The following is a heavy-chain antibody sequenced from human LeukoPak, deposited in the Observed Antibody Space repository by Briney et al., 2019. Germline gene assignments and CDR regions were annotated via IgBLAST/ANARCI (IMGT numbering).Heavy chain of an antibody. V-gene: IGHV3-7*01. D-gene: IGHD4-23*01. J-gene: IGHJ4*02. Sequence: PWGSLRLSCAASGFTFSNAWMSWVRQAPGKGLEWVANIKQDGSEKYYVDSVKGRFTISRDNANNSLYLQMNSLRAEDTAVYYCASGRWALTTVVTPNFDYWGQGTLVTVSS. CDR2: IKQDGSEK. CDR3: ASGRWALTTVVTPNFDY. CDR1: GFTFSNAW.